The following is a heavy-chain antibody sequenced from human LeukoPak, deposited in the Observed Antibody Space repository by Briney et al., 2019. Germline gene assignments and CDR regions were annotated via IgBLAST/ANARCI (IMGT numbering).Heavy chain of an antibody. Sequence: PSETLSLTCTVSGGSITRYFWSWIRQPPGKRLEWMGYIYTDGSTNSNPSLKSRVTISLDTSKSQFSLNLTSVTAADTAVYYCARHFRGFEESAYDCWGQGTLVTVSS. CDR2: IYTDGST. D-gene: IGHD3-10*01. CDR1: GGSITRYF. V-gene: IGHV4-4*09. CDR3: ARHFRGFEESAYDC. J-gene: IGHJ4*02.